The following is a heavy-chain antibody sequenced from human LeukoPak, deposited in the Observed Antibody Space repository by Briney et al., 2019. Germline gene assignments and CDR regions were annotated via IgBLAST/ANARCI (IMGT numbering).Heavy chain of an antibody. Sequence: GGSLRLSCAASGFTVSSNYMSWVRQAPGKGLEWVAVIWYDGSNKNYADSVKGRFTISRDNSKNTLYLQMNSLRAEDTAVYYCARGIGNYYYGMDVWGQGTTVTVSS. CDR3: ARGIGNYYYGMDV. CDR1: GFTVSSNY. J-gene: IGHJ6*02. V-gene: IGHV3-33*08. CDR2: IWYDGSNK. D-gene: IGHD3-3*01.